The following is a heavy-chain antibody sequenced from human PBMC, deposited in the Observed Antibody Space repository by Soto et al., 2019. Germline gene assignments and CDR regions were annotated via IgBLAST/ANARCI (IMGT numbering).Heavy chain of an antibody. Sequence: ASVKVSCKASGYTFTSYAMHWVRQAPGQRLEWMGWINAGNGNTKYSQKFQGRVTITRDTSASTAYMELSSLRSEDTAVYYCARRSGDGYNSLLEYWGQGTLVTVSS. CDR3: ARRSGDGYNSLLEY. CDR2: INAGNGNT. CDR1: GYTFTSYA. D-gene: IGHD5-12*01. J-gene: IGHJ4*02. V-gene: IGHV1-3*01.